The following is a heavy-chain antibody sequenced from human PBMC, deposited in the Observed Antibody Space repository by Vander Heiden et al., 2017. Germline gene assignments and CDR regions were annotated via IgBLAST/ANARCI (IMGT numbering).Heavy chain of an antibody. CDR1: GFTFSSYG. CDR3: ARDGSPYYYDSSGDFDY. CDR2: IGYDGSNK. J-gene: IGHJ4*02. Sequence: QVQLVESGGGVVQPGRSLRLSCAASGFTFSSYGMHWVRQVPGKGLEWVAVIGYDGSNKYYADSVKGRFTISRDNSKNTLYLQMNSLRAEDTAVYYCARDGSPYYYDSSGDFDYWGQGTLVTVSS. D-gene: IGHD3-22*01. V-gene: IGHV3-33*01.